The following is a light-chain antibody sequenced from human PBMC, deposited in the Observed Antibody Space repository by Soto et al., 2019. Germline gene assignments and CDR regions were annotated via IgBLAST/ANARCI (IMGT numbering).Light chain of an antibody. Sequence: EIVMTQSPATLSVSPGQRATLSCRARDSLNNNLAWYQQKPGQAPRLLIYFASTRATGIPARFSGSGSGTDFSLTISILQSEDFAVYYCQQYSAWPLTFGGGTKVETK. CDR2: FAS. CDR1: DSLNNN. V-gene: IGKV3-15*01. CDR3: QQYSAWPLT. J-gene: IGKJ4*01.